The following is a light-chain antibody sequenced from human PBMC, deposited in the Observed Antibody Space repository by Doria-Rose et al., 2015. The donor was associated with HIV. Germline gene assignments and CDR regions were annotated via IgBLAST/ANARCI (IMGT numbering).Light chain of an antibody. CDR3: QQYYDTPS. CDR1: PRHLVYSNNY. Sequence: DIRMTQSPESLGMSLGERATLNCKSNPRHLVYSNNYLASYQQKPGQPPKLLIYWASTRQSGVPARFSGSGSGTDFTLTISSLEAEDVAVYYCQQYYDTPSFGPGTTVDIK. J-gene: IGKJ3*01. CDR2: WAS. V-gene: IGKV4-1*01.